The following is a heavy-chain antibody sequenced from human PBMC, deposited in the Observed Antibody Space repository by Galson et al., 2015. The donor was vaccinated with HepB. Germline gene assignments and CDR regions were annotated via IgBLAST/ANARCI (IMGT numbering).Heavy chain of an antibody. J-gene: IGHJ4*02. CDR1: GFTFSSYG. Sequence: SLRLSCAASGFTFSSYGMHWVRQTPGKGLEWVAVIWYDGSNKYYADSVKGRFTISRDNSKNTLYLQMNSLRAEDTAVYYCARGKEVLRNFDWLSHFDYWGQGTLVTVSS. CDR3: ARGKEVLRNFDWLSHFDY. D-gene: IGHD3-9*01. CDR2: IWYDGSNK. V-gene: IGHV3-33*08.